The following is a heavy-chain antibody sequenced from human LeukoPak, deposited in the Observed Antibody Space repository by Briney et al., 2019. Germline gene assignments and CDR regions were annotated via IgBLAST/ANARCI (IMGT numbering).Heavy chain of an antibody. V-gene: IGHV3-30-3*01. CDR3: ARGQVVVAATGWFDP. J-gene: IGHJ5*02. D-gene: IGHD2-15*01. CDR1: GFTFSSYA. CDR2: ISYDGSNK. Sequence: GGSLRLSCAASGFTFSSYAMHWVRQAPGKGLEWVAVISYDGSNKYYADSVKGRFTISRDNSKNTLYLQMNSLRAEDTAVYYCARGQVVVAATGWFDPWGQGTLVTVSS.